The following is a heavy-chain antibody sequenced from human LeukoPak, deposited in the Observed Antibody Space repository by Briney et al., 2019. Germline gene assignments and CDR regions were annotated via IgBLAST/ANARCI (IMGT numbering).Heavy chain of an antibody. D-gene: IGHD3-22*01. V-gene: IGHV4-59*01. J-gene: IGHJ4*02. CDR3: ARHPRALNYDSSGLFDY. CDR2: IYYSGST. Sequence: SETLSLTCTVSGGSISSYYWSWIRQPPGKGLEWIGYIYYSGSTNYNPSLKSRVTRSVDTSKNQFSLKLSSVTAPDTAVYYCARHPRALNYDSSGLFDYWGQGTLVTVSS. CDR1: GGSISSYY.